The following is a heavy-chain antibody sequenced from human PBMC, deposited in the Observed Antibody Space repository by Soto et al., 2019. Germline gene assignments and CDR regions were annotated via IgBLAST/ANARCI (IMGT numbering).Heavy chain of an antibody. J-gene: IGHJ6*02. CDR3: ARDWGIAVAGTEYGMDV. CDR2: IIPILGIA. D-gene: IGHD6-19*01. V-gene: IGHV1-69*08. Sequence: QVQLVQSGAEVKKPGSSVKVSCKASGGTFSSYTISWVRQAPGQGLEWMGRIIPILGIANYAQKFQGRVTITADKSTSTACMEVSSLRSEDTAVYYCARDWGIAVAGTEYGMDVWGQGTTVTVSS. CDR1: GGTFSSYT.